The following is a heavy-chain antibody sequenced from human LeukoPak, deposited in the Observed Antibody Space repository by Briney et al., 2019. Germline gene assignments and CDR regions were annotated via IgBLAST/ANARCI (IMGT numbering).Heavy chain of an antibody. CDR3: ARDLNSYSSSWYSTYYYYYYMDV. D-gene: IGHD6-13*01. Sequence: ALVKVSCKASGYTFTSYGISWVRQAPGQGLEWMGWISAYNGNMTTDTSTSTAYMELRSLRSDDTAVYYCARDLNSYSSSWYSTYYYYYYMDVWGKGTTVTVSS. J-gene: IGHJ6*03. V-gene: IGHV1-18*01. CDR2: ISAYNGN. CDR1: GYTFTSYG.